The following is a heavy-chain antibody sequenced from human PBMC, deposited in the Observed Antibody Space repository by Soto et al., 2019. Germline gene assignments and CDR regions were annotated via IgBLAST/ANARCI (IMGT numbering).Heavy chain of an antibody. Sequence: ASVKVSCKASGYTFTDYYIHWVRQAPGQGLEWMGWINPNSGDTNYAQNFQGRVTKTRDTSISTAYMELSRLRSDDTAVFYCARLGNYEVAYWGQGTLVTVSS. D-gene: IGHD3-3*01. CDR2: INPNSGDT. J-gene: IGHJ4*02. V-gene: IGHV1-2*02. CDR1: GYTFTDYY. CDR3: ARLGNYEVAY.